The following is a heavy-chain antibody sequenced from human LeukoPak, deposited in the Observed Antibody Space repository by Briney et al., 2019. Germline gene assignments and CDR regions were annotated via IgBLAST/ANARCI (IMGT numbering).Heavy chain of an antibody. Sequence: PSETLSLTCTVSGGSISSSSYYWGWIRQPPGKGLEWIGSIYYSGSIYYNPSLKSRVTISVDTSKNQFSLKLSSVTAADTAVYYCATVTYYYDSSGYYRSPHDYWGQGTLVTVSS. D-gene: IGHD3-22*01. J-gene: IGHJ4*02. V-gene: IGHV4-39*01. CDR3: ATVTYYYDSSGYYRSPHDY. CDR2: IYYSGSI. CDR1: GGSISSSSYY.